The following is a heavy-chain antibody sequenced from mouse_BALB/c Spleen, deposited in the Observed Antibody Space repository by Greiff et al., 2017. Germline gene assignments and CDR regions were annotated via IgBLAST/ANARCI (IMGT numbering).Heavy chain of an antibody. CDR1: GYTFTSYW. Sequence: VQLQQSGAELAKPGASVKMSCKASGYTFTSYWMHWVKQRPGQGLEWIGYLNPSTGYTEYNQKFKDKATLTADKSSSTAYMQLSSLTSEDSAVYYCARYHTANGDYWGQGTTLTVSS. V-gene: IGHV1-7*01. J-gene: IGHJ2*01. CDR2: LNPSTGYT. CDR3: ARYHTANGDY. D-gene: IGHD1-2*01.